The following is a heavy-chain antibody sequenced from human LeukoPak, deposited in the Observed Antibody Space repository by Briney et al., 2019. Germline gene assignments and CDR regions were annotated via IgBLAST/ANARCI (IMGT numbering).Heavy chain of an antibody. Sequence: SETLSLTCTVSGGSMISSSHYWGWIRQPPGKGLEWIASIYYIGTTSYNPSLKSRVTISVDTSKKQFSLKLDSVTAADTAVYYCARHRRYSSGWYGAFDIWGQGTMVTAAS. V-gene: IGHV4-39*01. D-gene: IGHD6-19*01. J-gene: IGHJ3*02. CDR1: GGSMISSSHY. CDR2: IYYIGTT. CDR3: ARHRRYSSGWYGAFDI.